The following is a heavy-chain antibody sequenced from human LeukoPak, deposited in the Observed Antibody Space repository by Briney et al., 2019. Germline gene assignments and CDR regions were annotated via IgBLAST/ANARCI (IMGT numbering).Heavy chain of an antibody. V-gene: IGHV1-69*06. J-gene: IGHJ4*02. Sequence: SVKVSCKASGGTFSKYTISWVRQSPGQGLEWMGGITPLFGTASYAQKFQGRVTMTEDTSTDTAYMELSSLRSEDTAVYYCATLIVGATAGPYFDYWGQGTLVTVSS. CDR1: GGTFSKYT. CDR3: ATLIVGATAGPYFDY. CDR2: ITPLFGTA. D-gene: IGHD1-26*01.